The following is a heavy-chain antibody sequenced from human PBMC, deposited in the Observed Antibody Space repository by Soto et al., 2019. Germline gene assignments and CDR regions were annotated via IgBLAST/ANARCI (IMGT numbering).Heavy chain of an antibody. CDR3: ATGEYYGILPDFRPPTHNALDI. J-gene: IGHJ3*02. CDR1: GGAFSSYA. D-gene: IGHD3-9*01. Sequence: SVKVSCKASGGAFSSYAISWVRQAPGQGLEWMVGIIPIFGTANYAQKFQGRVTITADESTSTAYMELSSLRSEDTAVYYCATGEYYGILPDFRPPTHNALDIWGQGTMVTVSS. V-gene: IGHV1-69*13. CDR2: IIPIFGTA.